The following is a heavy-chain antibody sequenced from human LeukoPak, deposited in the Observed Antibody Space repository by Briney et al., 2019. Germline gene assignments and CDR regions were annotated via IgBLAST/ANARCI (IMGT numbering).Heavy chain of an antibody. D-gene: IGHD5-12*01. CDR1: GFTFGSSA. CDR2: ISNNGGYT. J-gene: IGHJ4*02. Sequence: PGGSLRLSCAASGFTFGSSAMSWVRQAPGKGLEWVSAISNNGGYTYYADSVKGRFTISRDNSKNTLYLQMNSLRAEDTAVYYCAREIGYSGLYYFDYWGQGTLVTVPS. CDR3: AREIGYSGLYYFDY. V-gene: IGHV3-23*01.